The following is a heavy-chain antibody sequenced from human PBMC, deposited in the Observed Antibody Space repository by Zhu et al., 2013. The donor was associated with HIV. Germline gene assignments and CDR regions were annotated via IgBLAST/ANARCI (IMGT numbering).Heavy chain of an antibody. Sequence: QVQLQESGPGLVKPSETLSLTCTVSGGSISSYYWTWIRQPPGKGLEWIGYFSYSGSTNYNPSLKSRVTISVDTSKNQFSLKLTSVTAADTAVYYCARARHDSSGYLPLDYWGQGNPGHRLL. J-gene: IGHJ4*02. V-gene: IGHV4-59*01. CDR3: ARARHDSSGYLPLDY. CDR1: GGSISSYY. D-gene: IGHD3-22*01. CDR2: FSYSGST.